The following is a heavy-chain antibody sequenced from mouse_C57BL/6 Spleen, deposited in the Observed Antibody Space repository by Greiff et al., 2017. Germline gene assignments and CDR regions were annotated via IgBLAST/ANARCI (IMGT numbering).Heavy chain of an antibody. CDR2: FYPGDGDT. J-gene: IGHJ4*01. D-gene: IGHD2-4*01. Sequence: QVQLQQSGPELVKPGASVKISCKASGYAFSSSWMNWVKQRPGKGLEWIGRFYPGDGDTNYNGKFKGKATLTADKSSSTAYMQLSSLTSEDSAVYFCARLSYYDYDVDYAMDYWGQGTSVTVSS. V-gene: IGHV1-82*01. CDR1: GYAFSSSW. CDR3: ARLSYYDYDVDYAMDY.